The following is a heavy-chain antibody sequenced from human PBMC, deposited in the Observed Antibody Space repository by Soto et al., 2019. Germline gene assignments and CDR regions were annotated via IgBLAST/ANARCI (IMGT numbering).Heavy chain of an antibody. J-gene: IGHJ4*02. V-gene: IGHV1-69*13. CDR3: ARAIAVPPPIFVPDY. CDR1: GGTFSSYA. Sequence: GASVKVSCKASGGTFSSYAISWVRQAPGQGLEWMGGIIPIFGTANYAQKFQGRVTITADESTSTAYMELSSLRSEDTAVYYCARAIAVPPPIFVPDYWGQGTLVTVSS. D-gene: IGHD3-3*02. CDR2: IIPIFGTA.